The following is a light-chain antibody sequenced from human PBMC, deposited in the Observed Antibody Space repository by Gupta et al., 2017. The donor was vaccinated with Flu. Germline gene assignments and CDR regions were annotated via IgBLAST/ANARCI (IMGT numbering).Light chain of an antibody. V-gene: IGLV2-14*01. CDR3: TSYKNIKTRVV. CDR1: SSYGGAYKY. CDR2: EVS. J-gene: IGLJ2*01. Sequence: QSALTQPASLSASPGPSDTISCTGTSSYGGAYKYVSWYQQHPGKAPKLMMFEVSNRPSGVPTRFSGSKSGTTASLTINGLQEEDEADYYCTSYKNIKTRVVFGGGTKLTVL.